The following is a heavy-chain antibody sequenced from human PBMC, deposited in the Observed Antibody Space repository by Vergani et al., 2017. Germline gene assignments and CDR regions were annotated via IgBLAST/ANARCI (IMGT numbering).Heavy chain of an antibody. CDR2: IHYSGST. CDR1: GGSISSYY. D-gene: IGHD3-3*01. Sequence: QVQLQQWGAGLLKPSETLSLTCTVSGGSISSYYWSWIRQPPGKGLEWIGYIHYSGSTNYNPSLRSRVTISVDTSKNQFSLKLSSVTAADTAVYYCARTEAGITIFGVIIYYFDYWGQGTLVTVSS. J-gene: IGHJ4*02. V-gene: IGHV4-59*01. CDR3: ARTEAGITIFGVIIYYFDY.